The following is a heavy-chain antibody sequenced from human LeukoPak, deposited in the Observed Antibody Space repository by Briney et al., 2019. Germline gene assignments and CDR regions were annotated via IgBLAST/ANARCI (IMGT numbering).Heavy chain of an antibody. Sequence: GGSLRLSCAASGFTFSDYYMSWIRQAPGKGLEWVSCICGSGLYTNYADSVKGRFTISRDNAKNSLYLQMNSLRVEDTAMYYCARGGTTVTEDFDYWGQGTLVTV. V-gene: IGHV3-11*05. CDR2: ICGSGLYT. J-gene: IGHJ4*02. CDR1: GFTFSDYY. D-gene: IGHD4-17*01. CDR3: ARGGTTVTEDFDY.